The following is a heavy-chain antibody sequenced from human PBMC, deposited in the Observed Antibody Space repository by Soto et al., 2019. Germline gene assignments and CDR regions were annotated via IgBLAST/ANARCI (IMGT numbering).Heavy chain of an antibody. CDR1: GFTFSSYG. D-gene: IGHD6-19*01. CDR3: ARDDRSGWYPFDY. V-gene: IGHV3-33*01. Sequence: GGSLRLSCAASGFTFSSYGMHWVRQAPGKGLEWVAVIWYDGSNKYYADSVKGRFTISRDNSKNTLYLQMNSLRAEDTAVYYCARDDRSGWYPFDYWGQGTLVTVSS. CDR2: IWYDGSNK. J-gene: IGHJ4*02.